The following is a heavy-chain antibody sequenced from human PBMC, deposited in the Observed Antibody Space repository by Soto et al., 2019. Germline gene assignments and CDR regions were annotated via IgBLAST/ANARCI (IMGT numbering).Heavy chain of an antibody. V-gene: IGHV1-2*02. CDR2: INPKSGGT. CDR1: GYTFTVYY. J-gene: IGHJ4*02. Sequence: ASVKVSCKASGYTFTVYYMHWVRQAPGQGLEWMGWINPKSGGTMYPQKFQGRVTMTWDTSISTAYVALTRLRSDDTAVYYCARDLAKGGGSAGFDYWGQGTLVTVSS. D-gene: IGHD1-26*01. CDR3: ARDLAKGGGSAGFDY.